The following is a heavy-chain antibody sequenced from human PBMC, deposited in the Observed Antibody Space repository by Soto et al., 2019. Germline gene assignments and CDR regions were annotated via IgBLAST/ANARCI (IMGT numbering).Heavy chain of an antibody. CDR2: ISSSSTYI. D-gene: IGHD2-2*01. Sequence: EVQLVESGGGLVKPGGSLRLSCAASGFTFSTYIMNWVRQAPGKGLEWVSSISSSSTYIYYADSVKGRFTISRDNAKNSLYLQMNILRAEDTAVYYCARGGYCSSTSCPLLPFYYWGQGTLVTVSS. V-gene: IGHV3-21*01. CDR3: ARGGYCSSTSCPLLPFYY. J-gene: IGHJ4*02. CDR1: GFTFSTYI.